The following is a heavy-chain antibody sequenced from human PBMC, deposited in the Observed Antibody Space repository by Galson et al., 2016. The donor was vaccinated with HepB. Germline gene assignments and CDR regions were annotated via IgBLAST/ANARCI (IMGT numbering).Heavy chain of an antibody. CDR2: LHHGGTT. D-gene: IGHD1-26*01. J-gene: IGHJ4*02. Sequence: SETLSLTCTVSGGPITNNSYWAWIRQSPGKGLEWIGSLHHGGTTYYDPSLMSRFTTSVDTAKNQFSLNLNSVTAADTAVYYCARHALLGAKDFPNWGQGTLVTVS. V-gene: IGHV4-39*01. CDR3: ARHALLGAKDFPN. CDR1: GGPITNNSY.